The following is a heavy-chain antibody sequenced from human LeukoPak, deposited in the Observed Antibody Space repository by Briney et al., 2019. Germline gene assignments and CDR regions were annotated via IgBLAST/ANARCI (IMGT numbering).Heavy chain of an antibody. CDR2: IKQDGSEK. V-gene: IGHV3-7*01. CDR3: AREAFHDYGPSYMDV. Sequence: PGGSLRLSCAASGFTFSSYCMSWVRQAPGKGLEWVANIKQDGSEKYYVDSVKGRFTISRDNAKNSLYLQMNSLRAEDTAVYYCAREAFHDYGPSYMDVWGKGTTVTVSS. J-gene: IGHJ6*03. CDR1: GFTFSSYC. D-gene: IGHD4-17*01.